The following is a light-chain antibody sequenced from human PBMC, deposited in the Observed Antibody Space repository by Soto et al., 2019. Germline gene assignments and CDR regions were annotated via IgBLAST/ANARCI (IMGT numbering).Light chain of an antibody. CDR2: AAS. Sequence: DIQMTQSPSSLSASVGDRVTITCRASQGISNYLAWYQQKXXXVPKLLIYAASTLQSGVPSRFXXXXXXXXXXXTISSLQPEDVATYYCQKYNSAPLTFGGGTKVEIK. V-gene: IGKV1-27*01. CDR3: QKYNSAPLT. CDR1: QGISNY. J-gene: IGKJ4*01.